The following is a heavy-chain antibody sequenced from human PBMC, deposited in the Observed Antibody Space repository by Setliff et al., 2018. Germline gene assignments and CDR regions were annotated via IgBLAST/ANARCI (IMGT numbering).Heavy chain of an antibody. V-gene: IGHV4-39*07. CDR3: ARAPRYFDPTGSYFDF. D-gene: IGHD3-22*01. CDR2: TYYSGST. Sequence: SLTCTVSGASVSGNSYYWGWIRQPPGKGLEWIASTYYSGSTYYNPSLKSRVTISVDTSKNQFSLKLTSVTAADTAVYYCARAPRYFDPTGSYFDFWGQGTLVTVS. CDR1: GASVSGNSYY. J-gene: IGHJ4*02.